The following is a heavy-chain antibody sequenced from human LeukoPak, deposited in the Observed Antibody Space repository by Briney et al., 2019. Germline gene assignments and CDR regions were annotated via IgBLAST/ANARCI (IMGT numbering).Heavy chain of an antibody. Sequence: GGSLRLSCAASGFTFSSYAMHWVRQAPGKGLEWVAVISYDGSNKYYADSVKGRFTISRDNSKNTLYLQMNSLRAEDTAVYYCAREAVYPGGSYYGMDVWGQGTTVTVSS. CDR3: AREAVYPGGSYYGMDV. J-gene: IGHJ6*02. CDR2: ISYDGSNK. D-gene: IGHD5/OR15-5a*01. V-gene: IGHV3-30*14. CDR1: GFTFSSYA.